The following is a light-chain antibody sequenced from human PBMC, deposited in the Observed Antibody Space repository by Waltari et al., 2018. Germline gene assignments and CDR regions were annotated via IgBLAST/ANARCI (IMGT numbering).Light chain of an antibody. CDR1: SSDVGGYNY. CDR2: DVS. CDR3: SSYTSSSTRV. J-gene: IGLJ2*01. V-gene: IGLV2-14*03. Sequence: QSALTQPASVSGSPGQSITISCTGTSSDVGGYNYVSWYQQHPGKAPKLMIFDVSKRPAGFSNRFAGSKSGSTASLTISGLQAEDEADYYCSSYTSSSTRVFGGGTKLTVL.